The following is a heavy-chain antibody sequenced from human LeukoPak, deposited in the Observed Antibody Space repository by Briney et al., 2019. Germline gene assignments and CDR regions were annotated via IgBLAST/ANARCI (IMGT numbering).Heavy chain of an antibody. D-gene: IGHD7-27*01. CDR3: AREKLGSCLPYFDY. CDR2: IYYSGST. J-gene: IGHJ4*02. CDR1: GGSISSYY. V-gene: IGHV4-59*01. Sequence: SETLSLTCTVSGGSISSYYWSWIRQPPGKGLEWIGYIYYSGSTNYNPSLKSRVTISVDTSKNQFSLKLSSVTAADTAVYYCAREKLGSCLPYFDYWGQGTLVTVSS.